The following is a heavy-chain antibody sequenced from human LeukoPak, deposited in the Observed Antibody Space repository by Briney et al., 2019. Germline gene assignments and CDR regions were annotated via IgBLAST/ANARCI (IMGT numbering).Heavy chain of an antibody. CDR2: ISSSSSYI. J-gene: IGHJ6*03. D-gene: IGHD4-11*01. Sequence: GGSLRLSCAASGFTFSDYSMNWVRQAPGKGLEWVSSISSSSSYIHYADSVKGRFTISRDNAKNSLYLQMNSLRAEDTAVYYCARDAPYRTYYYYMDVWGKGTTVTVSS. V-gene: IGHV3-21*06. CDR1: GFTFSDYS. CDR3: ARDAPYRTYYYYMDV.